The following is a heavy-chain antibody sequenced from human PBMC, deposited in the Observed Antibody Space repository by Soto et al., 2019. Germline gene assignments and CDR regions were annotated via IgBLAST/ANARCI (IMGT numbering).Heavy chain of an antibody. CDR2: IYYSGST. D-gene: IGHD3-9*01. Sequence: SETLSLTYTVSGGSISSYYWSWIRQPPGKGLEWIGYIYYSGSTNYNPSLKSRVTISVDTSKNQFSLKLSSVTAADTAVYYCARDSPDDILTDGGWFDPWGQGTLVTVSS. J-gene: IGHJ5*02. CDR3: ARDSPDDILTDGGWFDP. CDR1: GGSISSYY. V-gene: IGHV4-59*01.